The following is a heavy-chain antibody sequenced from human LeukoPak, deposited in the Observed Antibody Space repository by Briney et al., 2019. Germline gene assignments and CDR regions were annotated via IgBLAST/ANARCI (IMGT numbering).Heavy chain of an antibody. CDR3: ASRDGYCSGGSCHNWFDP. D-gene: IGHD2-15*01. J-gene: IGHJ5*02. CDR2: INHSGST. V-gene: IGHV4-34*01. CDR1: GGSFSGYY. Sequence: SETLSLTCAVYGGSFSGYYWSWIRQPPGKGLEWIGEINHSGSTNYSPSLKSRVTISVDTSKNQFSLKLSSVTAADTAVYYCASRDGYCSGGSCHNWFDPWGQGTLVTVSS.